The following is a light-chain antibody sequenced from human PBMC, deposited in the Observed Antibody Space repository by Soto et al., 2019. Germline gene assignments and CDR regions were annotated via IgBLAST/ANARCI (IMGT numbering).Light chain of an antibody. CDR2: GAS. CDR3: QQYAGSPWT. J-gene: IGKJ1*01. V-gene: IGKV3-20*01. Sequence: EMVLTQSPGTLSLSPGERATLSYRASQSVSSSYLAWYQQKPGQAPRLLIYGASFRATGIPDRFSGSGSGTDFTLIISRLEPEDFAVYYCQQYAGSPWTFGQGTKVDIK. CDR1: QSVSSSY.